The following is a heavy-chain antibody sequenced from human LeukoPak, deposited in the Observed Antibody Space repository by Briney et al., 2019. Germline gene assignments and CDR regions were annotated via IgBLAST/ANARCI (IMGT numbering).Heavy chain of an antibody. J-gene: IGHJ4*02. V-gene: IGHV3-7*01. Sequence: PGGSLRLSCAASGFTFTNYWMSWVRQAPGKGLEWVANIKQDGSEKYYVDSVKGRFTISRDNAKKSLYLQMISLRAEDTAVYYCARRGTYGAYVRYWGQGILVTVYS. CDR2: IKQDGSEK. D-gene: IGHD4/OR15-4a*01. CDR1: GFTFTNYW. CDR3: ARRGTYGAYVRY.